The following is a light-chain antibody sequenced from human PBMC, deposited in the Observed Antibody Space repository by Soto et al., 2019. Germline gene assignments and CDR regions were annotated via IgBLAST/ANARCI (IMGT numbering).Light chain of an antibody. J-gene: IGKJ1*01. CDR2: AAS. CDR3: QQSYTTPRT. V-gene: IGKV1-39*01. CDR1: QSISTF. Sequence: DIQMTQSTSSLSASVGDRVSVTCRASQSISTFLNWYQQRPGEAPKLLIYAASSLQSGVPSRFSGSGSGADFTLTIGSLQPEDCATYYCQQSYTTPRTFGQGTKVEVK.